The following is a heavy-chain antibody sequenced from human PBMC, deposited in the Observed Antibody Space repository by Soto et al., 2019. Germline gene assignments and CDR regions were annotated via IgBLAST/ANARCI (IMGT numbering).Heavy chain of an antibody. CDR1: GFSLTNTRMG. V-gene: IGHV2-26*01. Sequence: QVTLKASGPVLVKPTETVTLTCTVSGFSLTNTRMGVSWIRQPPGRALEWLAHIFSNDEQSYNTSLRSRLTIARDTSKSQVVLSMTTMDPVDTATYFCARVQFWGGYYSFDYWGQGTLVTVSS. D-gene: IGHD3-3*01. CDR2: IFSNDEQ. CDR3: ARVQFWGGYYSFDY. J-gene: IGHJ4*02.